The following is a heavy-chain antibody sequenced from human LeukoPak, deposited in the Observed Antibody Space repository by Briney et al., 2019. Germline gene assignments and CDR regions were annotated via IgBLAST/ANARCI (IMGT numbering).Heavy chain of an antibody. V-gene: IGHV3-21*01. CDR3: ARGRGQLLSQIYFDY. Sequence: GGSLRLSCAASGFTFSSYSMNWVCQAPGKGLEWVSSISSSSSYIYYADSVKGRFTISRDNAKNSLYLQMNSLRAEDTAVYYCARGRGQLLSQIYFDYWGQGTLVTVSS. J-gene: IGHJ4*02. CDR1: GFTFSSYS. CDR2: ISSSSSYI. D-gene: IGHD2-2*01.